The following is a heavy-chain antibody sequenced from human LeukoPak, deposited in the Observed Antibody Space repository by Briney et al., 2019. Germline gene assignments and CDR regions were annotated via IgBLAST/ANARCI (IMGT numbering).Heavy chain of an antibody. CDR2: IYHSGST. CDR3: ATHSSSSYYFDY. J-gene: IGHJ4*02. CDR1: GGSFSGYY. V-gene: IGHV4-34*01. D-gene: IGHD6-13*01. Sequence: SETLSLTCAVYGGSFSGYYWSWIRQPPGKGLEWIGEIYHSGSTNYNPSLKSRVTISVDTSKNQFSLKLSSVTAADTAVYYCATHSSSSYYFDYWGQGTLVTVSS.